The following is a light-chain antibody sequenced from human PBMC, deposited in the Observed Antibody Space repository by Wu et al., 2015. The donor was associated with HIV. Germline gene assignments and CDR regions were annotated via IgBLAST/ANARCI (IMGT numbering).Light chain of an antibody. CDR2: GAS. Sequence: EIVLTQSPGTLSLSPGERATLSCRASQSISRNYLAWYQQKPGQAPRLLMYGASNRVTGIPDRFSGSGSGTDFTLTISRLEPEDFAVYYCQQFGTSPEFTFGPGTKVDFK. CDR3: QQFGTSPEFT. V-gene: IGKV3-20*01. J-gene: IGKJ3*01. CDR1: QSISRNY.